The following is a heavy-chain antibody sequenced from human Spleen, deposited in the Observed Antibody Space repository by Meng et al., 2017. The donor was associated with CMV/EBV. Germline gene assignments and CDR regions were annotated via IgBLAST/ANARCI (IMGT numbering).Heavy chain of an antibody. V-gene: IGHV3-30*02. D-gene: IGHD4-11*01. CDR2: IRYDGSNK. CDR1: GFTFSSYG. Sequence: GESLKISCAASGFTFSSYGMHWVRQAPGKGLEWVAFIRYDGSNKYYADSVKGRFTISRDNSKNTLYLQMNSLRAEDTALYYCATILNSNYIAADYWGQGTLVTVSS. J-gene: IGHJ4*02. CDR3: ATILNSNYIAADY.